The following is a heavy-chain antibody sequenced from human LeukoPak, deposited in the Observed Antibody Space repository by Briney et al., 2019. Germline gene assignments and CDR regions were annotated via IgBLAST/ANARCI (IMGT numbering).Heavy chain of an antibody. CDR1: GGSFSGYY. Sequence: PSETLSLTCAVYGGSFSGYYWSWIRQPPGKGLEWIGGINHSGSTNYNPSLKSRVTISVDTSKNQFSLKLSSVTAADTAVYYCARHEVPGGVVVVDAFDIWGQGTMVTVSS. J-gene: IGHJ3*02. D-gene: IGHD3-3*01. CDR3: ARHEVPGGVVVVDAFDI. CDR2: INHSGST. V-gene: IGHV4-34*01.